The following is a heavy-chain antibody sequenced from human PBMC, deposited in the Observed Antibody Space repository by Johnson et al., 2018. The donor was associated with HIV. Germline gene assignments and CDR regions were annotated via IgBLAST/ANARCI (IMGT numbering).Heavy chain of an antibody. Sequence: QMLLVESGGGGVQPGRSLRLSCAASGFTFSSYAMHWVRQAPVKGLEWEAVISYDGSNKYYADSVKGRFTITRDNSKNTLYLQMNSLRAEDTAVYYCASWGVGSSWNHDAFDIWGQGTMVTVSS. J-gene: IGHJ3*02. V-gene: IGHV3-30-3*01. CDR3: ASWGVGSSWNHDAFDI. CDR2: ISYDGSNK. CDR1: GFTFSSYA. D-gene: IGHD6-13*01.